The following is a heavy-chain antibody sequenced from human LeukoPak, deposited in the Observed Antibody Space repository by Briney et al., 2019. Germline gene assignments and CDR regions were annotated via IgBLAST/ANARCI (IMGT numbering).Heavy chain of an antibody. CDR2: INPNSGGT. J-gene: IGHJ1*01. Sequence: ASVKVSCKASGYTFTGYYMHWVRQAPGQGLEWMGWINPNSGGTNYAQKFQGRVTMTRDTSISTAYMELSRLRSDDTAVYYCARGRSNYCSSTSCYFAYFQHWGQGTLVTVSS. D-gene: IGHD2-2*01. CDR1: GYTFTGYY. CDR3: ARGRSNYCSSTSCYFAYFQH. V-gene: IGHV1-2*02.